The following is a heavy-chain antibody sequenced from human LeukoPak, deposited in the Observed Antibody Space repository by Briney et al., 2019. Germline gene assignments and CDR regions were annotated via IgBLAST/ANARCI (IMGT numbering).Heavy chain of an antibody. Sequence: SETLSRICAVYGESLSGYYWTWVRQPPGKGLEWIGEINHSGGANYSPSLKSRVTISLDTSKNQFSLRLTSVTAADTAVYYCARGGSSSWYSFGSWFDPWGQGTLVTVSS. D-gene: IGHD6-13*01. CDR2: INHSGGA. CDR3: ARGGSSSWYSFGSWFDP. V-gene: IGHV4-34*01. J-gene: IGHJ5*02. CDR1: GESLSGYY.